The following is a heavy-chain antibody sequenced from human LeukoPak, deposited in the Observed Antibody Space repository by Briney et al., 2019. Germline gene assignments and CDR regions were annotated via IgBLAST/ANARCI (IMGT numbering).Heavy chain of an antibody. CDR1: GGSFSGYY. V-gene: IGHV4-34*01. CDR3: ARRPTVTYYYYYYMDV. Sequence: SETLSLTCAVYGGSFSGYYWSWIRQPPGKGLEWIGEINHSGSTNYNPSLKSRVTISVDTSKNQFSLKLSSVTAADTAVYYCARRPTVTYYYYYYMDVWGKGTTVTVSS. J-gene: IGHJ6*03. D-gene: IGHD4-17*01. CDR2: INHSGST.